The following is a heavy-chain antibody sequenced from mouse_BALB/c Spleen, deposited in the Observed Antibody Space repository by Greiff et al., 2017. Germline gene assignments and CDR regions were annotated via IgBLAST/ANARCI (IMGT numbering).Heavy chain of an antibody. V-gene: IGHV1S34*01. Sequence: LVKTGASVKISCKASGYSFTGYYMHWVKQSHGKSLEWIGYISCYNGATSYNQKFKGKATFTVDTSSSTAYMQFNSLTSEDSAVYYCAREWTTVGATRYFDVWGAGTTVTVSS. CDR3: AREWTTVGATRYFDV. CDR2: ISCYNGAT. CDR1: GYSFTGYY. J-gene: IGHJ1*01. D-gene: IGHD1-1*01.